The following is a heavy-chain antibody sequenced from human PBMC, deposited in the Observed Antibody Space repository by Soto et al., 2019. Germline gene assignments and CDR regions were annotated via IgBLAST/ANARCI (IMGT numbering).Heavy chain of an antibody. J-gene: IGHJ6*02. CDR1: GYRFSNHC. D-gene: IGHD1-1*01. CDR2: IDPNDYYS. V-gene: IGHV5-10-1*01. Sequence: PGQSLKISWQASGYRFSNHCITRVRQMPGKGLEWMGTIDPNDYYSNNSPSFQGHVTISADTSINTAYLHWSSLKASDTAIYYCARRLSGPKEEYNAYYFYGLDVWGQGTTVTVSS. CDR3: ARRLSGPKEEYNAYYFYGLDV.